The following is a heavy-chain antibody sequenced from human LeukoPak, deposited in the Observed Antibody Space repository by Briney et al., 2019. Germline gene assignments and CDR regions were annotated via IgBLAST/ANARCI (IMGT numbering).Heavy chain of an antibody. Sequence: GGSLRVSCSASGGNFDAYAMSWVRQAPGKGPEWVGFIRSQAYGAATNYAPFVQDRFTISRDDSRRIVHLQLDSLRTDDTAVYFCTRVNYYDSGSLYYGYFDYWGRGVLVTVSS. CDR1: GGNFDAYA. J-gene: IGHJ4*02. CDR3: TRVNYYDSGSLYYGYFDY. V-gene: IGHV3-49*04. CDR2: IRSQAYGAAT. D-gene: IGHD3-22*01.